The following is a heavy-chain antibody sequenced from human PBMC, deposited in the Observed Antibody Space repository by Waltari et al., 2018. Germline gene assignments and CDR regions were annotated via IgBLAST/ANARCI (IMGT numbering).Heavy chain of an antibody. J-gene: IGHJ6*02. Sequence: VQLQASGPRLVKPSETLSLTFSVSGRSLRRYYWAWIRQSPGTGLQWIGYVYYSGTTNYSPSLKSRVTMSVDSSRNEISLKMTSVTAADTAVYYCARIGYKTYGMDGWGRGTPVTVSS. CDR3: ARIGYKTYGMDG. D-gene: IGHD1-20*01. CDR1: GRSLRRYY. V-gene: IGHV4-59*01. CDR2: VYYSGTT.